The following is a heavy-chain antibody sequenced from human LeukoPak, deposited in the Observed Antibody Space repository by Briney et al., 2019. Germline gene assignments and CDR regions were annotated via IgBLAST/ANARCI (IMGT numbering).Heavy chain of an antibody. Sequence: GGSLRLSCAASGFTFSSYWMSWVRQASGKGLEWVANIKQDGSEKYYVDSVKGRFTISRDNAKNSLYLQMNSLRAEDTAVYYCARGLPPVTRVHWGQGTLVTVSS. CDR3: ARGLPPVTRVH. CDR2: IKQDGSEK. J-gene: IGHJ4*02. V-gene: IGHV3-7*01. D-gene: IGHD2-2*01. CDR1: GFTFSSYW.